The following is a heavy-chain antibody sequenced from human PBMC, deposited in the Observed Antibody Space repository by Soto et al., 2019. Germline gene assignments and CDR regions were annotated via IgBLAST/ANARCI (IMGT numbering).Heavy chain of an antibody. CDR3: ARGYCSGGSCQAGL. CDR1: GGSFSGYY. J-gene: IGHJ4*02. V-gene: IGHV4-34*01. D-gene: IGHD2-15*01. CDR2: INHSGST. Sequence: SETLSLTCAVYGGSFSGYYWSWIRQPPGKGLEWIGEINHSGSTNYNPSLKSRVTISVDTSKNQFSLKLSSVTAADTAVYYCARGYCSGGSCQAGLWGQGTLVTVSS.